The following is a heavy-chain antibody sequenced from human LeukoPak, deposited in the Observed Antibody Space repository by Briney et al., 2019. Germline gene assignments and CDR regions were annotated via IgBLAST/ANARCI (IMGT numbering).Heavy chain of an antibody. J-gene: IGHJ2*01. D-gene: IGHD6-19*01. Sequence: GGSLRLSCAASGFTFSSYSMNWVRQAPGKGPERVSSISSSSSYIYYADSVKGRFTISRDNAKNSLYLQMNSLRAEDTAVYYCARDPVAVAGILHRWYFDLWGRGTLVTVSS. CDR1: GFTFSSYS. CDR2: ISSSSSYI. CDR3: ARDPVAVAGILHRWYFDL. V-gene: IGHV3-21*01.